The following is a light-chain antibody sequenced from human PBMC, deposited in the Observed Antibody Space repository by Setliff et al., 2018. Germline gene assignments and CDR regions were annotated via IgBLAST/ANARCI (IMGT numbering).Light chain of an antibody. CDR3: CSYVGSHTLRV. J-gene: IGLJ1*01. V-gene: IGLV2-14*01. CDR1: SSDVGGYPY. Sequence: QSALTQPASVSGSPGQSITISCSGSSSDVGGYPYVSWYQQHPGKVPKLMIYAVSKRPSGVSNRFSGSKSGNTASLTISGLQAEDEADYYCCSYVGSHTLRVFGTGTKVTVL. CDR2: AVS.